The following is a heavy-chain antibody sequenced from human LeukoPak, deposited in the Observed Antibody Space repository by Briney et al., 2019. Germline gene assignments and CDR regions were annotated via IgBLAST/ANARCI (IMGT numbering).Heavy chain of an antibody. CDR3: ARSKLPQGGFDY. CDR2: ISSSSSYI. J-gene: IGHJ4*02. Sequence: GGSLRLSCAASGFTSSSYSMTWVRQAPGKGLEWVSSISSSSSYIYYADSVKGRFTISRDNAKNSLYLQMNSLRAEDTAVYYCARSKLPQGGFDYWGQGTLVTVSS. D-gene: IGHD2-15*01. V-gene: IGHV3-21*01. CDR1: GFTSSSYS.